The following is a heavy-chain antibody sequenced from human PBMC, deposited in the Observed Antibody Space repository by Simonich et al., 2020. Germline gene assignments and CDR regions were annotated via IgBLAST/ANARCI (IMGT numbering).Heavy chain of an antibody. CDR1: GGSFSGYY. D-gene: IGHD1-1*01. V-gene: IGHV4-34*01. J-gene: IGHJ3*02. CDR2: INHSGST. CDR3: ARGKGWKNAFDI. Sequence: QVQLQQWGAGLLKPSETLSLTCAVYGGSFSGYYWSWIRQPPGKGLEGRGEINHSGSTNYNPSLKSRVTISVDTSKNQFSLKRSSVTAADTAVYYCARGKGWKNAFDIWGQGTMVTVSS.